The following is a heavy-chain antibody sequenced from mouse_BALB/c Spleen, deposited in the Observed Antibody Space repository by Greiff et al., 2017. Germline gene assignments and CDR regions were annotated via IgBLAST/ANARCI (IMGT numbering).Heavy chain of an antibody. CDR2: INPSNGGT. CDR1: GYTFTSYW. V-gene: IGHV1S81*02. CDR3: TRGTTVVATEAMDY. D-gene: IGHD1-1*01. J-gene: IGHJ4*01. Sequence: QVQLQQPGAELVKPGASVKLSCKASGYTFTSYWMHWVKQRPGQGLEWIGGINPSNGGTNFNEKFKSKATLTVDKSSSTAYMQLSSLTSEDSAVYYCTRGTTVVATEAMDYWGQGTSVTVSS.